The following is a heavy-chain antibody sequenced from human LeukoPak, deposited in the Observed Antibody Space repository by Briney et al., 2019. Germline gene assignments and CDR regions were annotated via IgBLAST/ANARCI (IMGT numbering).Heavy chain of an antibody. J-gene: IGHJ4*02. Sequence: SETLSLTCTVSGGSISSGCHYWGWIRQPPGKGLEWIGSIYESGRTHYNPSLRSRITISVDTSKNQFSLELSSVTAADTAVYYCARGDSSSWSLFDYWGQGTLVTVSS. V-gene: IGHV4-39*01. CDR3: ARGDSSSWSLFDY. CDR1: GGSISSGCHY. CDR2: IYESGRT. D-gene: IGHD6-13*01.